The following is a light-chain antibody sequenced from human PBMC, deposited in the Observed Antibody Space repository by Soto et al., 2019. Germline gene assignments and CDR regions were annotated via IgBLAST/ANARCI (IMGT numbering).Light chain of an antibody. CDR3: SSYTSSSTVV. V-gene: IGLV2-14*03. J-gene: IGLJ2*01. Sequence: QSALTQPASVSGSPGQSITISCTGTSSDVGGYNYVSWYQHLPGKAPKLMIYDVSNRPSGVSNRFSGSKSGNTASLTISGLQAEDEADYYCSSYTSSSTVVFGGGTKVTVL. CDR2: DVS. CDR1: SSDVGGYNY.